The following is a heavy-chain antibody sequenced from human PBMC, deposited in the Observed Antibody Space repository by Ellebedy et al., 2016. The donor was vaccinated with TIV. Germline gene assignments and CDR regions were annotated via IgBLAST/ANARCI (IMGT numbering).Heavy chain of an antibody. CDR3: VKDSTDVGAFDI. D-gene: IGHD1-26*01. J-gene: IGHJ3*02. CDR1: GYG. CDR2: ISTHKGNT. Sequence: AASVKVFCKASGYGISWVRQAPGQGLEWMGWISTHKGNTNYEQKFQGRVTMTTDTSTSTAYMELRSLRSDDTAVYYCVKDSTDVGAFDIWGQGTMVTVSS. V-gene: IGHV1-18*01.